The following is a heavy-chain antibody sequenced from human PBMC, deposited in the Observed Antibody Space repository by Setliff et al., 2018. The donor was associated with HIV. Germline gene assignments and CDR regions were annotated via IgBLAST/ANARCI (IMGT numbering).Heavy chain of an antibody. CDR2: IYWDNDK. CDR1: GFSLNTAGVG. CDR3: AHYYDSSGFYNSFDY. V-gene: IGHV2-5*02. D-gene: IGHD3-22*01. J-gene: IGHJ4*02. Sequence: SGPTLVNPTQTLTLTCSFSGFSLNTAGVGVAWIRQPPGKALEWLALIYWDNDKRFSPSLSSRLTITKDTSKNQVVLTMANMDPVDTATYFCAHYYDSSGFYNSFDYWGQGALVTVSS.